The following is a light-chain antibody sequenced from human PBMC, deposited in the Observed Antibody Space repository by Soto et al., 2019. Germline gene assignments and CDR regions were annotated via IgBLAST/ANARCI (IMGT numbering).Light chain of an antibody. V-gene: IGLV1-44*01. J-gene: IGLJ3*02. CDR2: TNN. Sequence: QSVLTQPPSASGTPGQRVTISWSGSSSNIGSNIVNWYQQLPGTAPKILIYTNNQRPSGVPYRFSDSKSGTSASLAISGLQSEDEADYYCAAWDGSLQTWVFGGGTKVTVL. CDR3: AAWDGSLQTWV. CDR1: SSNIGSNI.